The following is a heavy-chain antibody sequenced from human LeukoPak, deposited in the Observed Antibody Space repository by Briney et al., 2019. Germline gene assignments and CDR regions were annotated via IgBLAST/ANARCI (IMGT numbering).Heavy chain of an antibody. CDR2: IKQDGSEK. D-gene: IGHD2-2*01. CDR3: ARGNSIVVVPAATWDYYGMDV. J-gene: IGHJ6*02. Sequence: SGGSLRLSCAASGFTFSSYWMSWVRLASGKGLEWVANIKQDGSEKYYVDSVKGRFTISRDNAKNSLYLQMNSLRAEDTAVYYCARGNSIVVVPAATWDYYGMDVWGQGTTVTVSS. CDR1: GFTFSSYW. V-gene: IGHV3-7*01.